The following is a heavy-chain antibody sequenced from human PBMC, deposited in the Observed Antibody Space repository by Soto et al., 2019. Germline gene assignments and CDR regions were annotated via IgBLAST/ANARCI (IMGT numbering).Heavy chain of an antibody. V-gene: IGHV1-69*12. CDR2: IIPIFGTA. D-gene: IGHD2-15*01. CDR3: GRNPPACGGKYDWFDP. J-gene: IGHJ5*02. CDR1: GGTFSSYA. Sequence: QVQLVQSGAEVKKPGSSVKVSCKASGGTFSSYAISWVRQAPGQGLEWMGGIIPIFGTANYAQKFQGRVTITADESTSTASVELGSLRSEDPAVYYCGRNPPACGGKYDWFDPWGQGTLVTVSS.